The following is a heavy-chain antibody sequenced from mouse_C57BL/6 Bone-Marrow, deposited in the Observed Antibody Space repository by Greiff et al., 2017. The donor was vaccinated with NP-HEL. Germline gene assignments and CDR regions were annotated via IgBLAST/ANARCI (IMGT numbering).Heavy chain of an antibody. J-gene: IGHJ4*01. CDR1: GYTFTSYW. D-gene: IGHD2-1*01. CDR2: IYPGSGST. Sequence: QVQLQQPGAELVKPGASVKMSCKASGYTFTSYWITWVKQRPGQGLEWIGDIYPGSGSTNYNEKFKSKATLTVDTSSSTAYMQRSSLTSEDSAVYYCEGAGAYGKLYAMDYWGQGTSVTVSS. CDR3: EGAGAYGKLYAMDY. V-gene: IGHV1-55*01.